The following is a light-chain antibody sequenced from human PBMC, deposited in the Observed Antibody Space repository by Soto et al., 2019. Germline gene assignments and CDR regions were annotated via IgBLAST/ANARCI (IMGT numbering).Light chain of an antibody. CDR2: SSD. Sequence: QSVVTQAPSASGTPGQRVTISCSGSSSNIESNTIKWYQQFPGSAPKLIIYSSDQRPSGVPDRFSGTKSGTSASLAISGLQSEDEADYYCAVWDDRLDGEIFGGGTKVTVL. J-gene: IGLJ2*01. CDR1: SSNIESNT. CDR3: AVWDDRLDGEI. V-gene: IGLV1-44*01.